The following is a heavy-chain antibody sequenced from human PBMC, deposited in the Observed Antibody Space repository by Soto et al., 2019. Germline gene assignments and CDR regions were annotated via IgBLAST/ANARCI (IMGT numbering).Heavy chain of an antibody. CDR1: GFTFSSYA. Sequence: PGGSLRLSCAASGFTFSSYAISWVRQAPGKGLEWVSSIGGSGASTSYADSVKGRFTISRDNSKNTLYLQMNSLRAEDTAVYYCAKANYYDSSGTFDYWGQGTLVTVSS. D-gene: IGHD3-22*01. V-gene: IGHV3-23*01. J-gene: IGHJ4*02. CDR3: AKANYYDSSGTFDY. CDR2: IGGSGAST.